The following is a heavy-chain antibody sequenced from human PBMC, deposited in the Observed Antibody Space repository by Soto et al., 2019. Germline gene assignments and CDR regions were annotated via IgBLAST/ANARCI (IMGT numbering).Heavy chain of an antibody. Sequence: QLQLQESGPGLVKPSETLSLTCTVSGGSISSSSYYWGWIRQPPGKGLEWIGSIYYSGSTYYNPSLKSRVTISVDTSKNQFSLKLSSVTAADTAVYYCARHVEGGGYYYFDYWGQGTLVTVSS. D-gene: IGHD5-12*01. V-gene: IGHV4-39*01. J-gene: IGHJ4*02. CDR1: GGSISSSSYY. CDR3: ARHVEGGGYYYFDY. CDR2: IYYSGST.